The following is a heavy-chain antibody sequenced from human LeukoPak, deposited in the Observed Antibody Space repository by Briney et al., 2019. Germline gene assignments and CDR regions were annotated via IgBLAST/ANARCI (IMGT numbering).Heavy chain of an antibody. CDR3: ARVADSSSWYLNWFDP. CDR2: INTNTGSP. J-gene: IGHJ5*02. D-gene: IGHD6-13*01. Sequence: ASVKVSCKASGYTFTSYAMNWVRQAPGQGLEWMGWINTNTGSPTYAQGFTGRFVFSLDTSVSTAYLQISSLKAEDTAVYYCARVADSSSWYLNWFDPWGQGTLVTVSS. V-gene: IGHV7-4-1*02. CDR1: GYTFTSYA.